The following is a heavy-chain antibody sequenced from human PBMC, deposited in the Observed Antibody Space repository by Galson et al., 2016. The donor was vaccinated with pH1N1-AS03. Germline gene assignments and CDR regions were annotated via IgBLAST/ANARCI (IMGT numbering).Heavy chain of an antibody. CDR2: INPGGRGL. J-gene: IGHJ4*02. V-gene: IGHV3-7*03. D-gene: IGHD6-19*01. CDR3: ARVGKNGWDLDS. Sequence: SLRLSCAASGFTFSIYWMTWVRQTPGKGLEWVATINPGGRGLYYADSLQGRFSISRDDAKNSLYLQMSSLRVDDTAVYYYARVGKNGWDLDSWGQGTLVSVSS. CDR1: GFTFSIYW.